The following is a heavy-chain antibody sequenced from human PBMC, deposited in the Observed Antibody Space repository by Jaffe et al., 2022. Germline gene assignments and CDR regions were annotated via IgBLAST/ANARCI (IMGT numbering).Heavy chain of an antibody. CDR3: AREVNGYGYFDS. V-gene: IGHV1-18*01. Sequence: QVQLVQSGAEVKKPGASVKVSCKASGYIFTNYGISWVRQAPGQGLEWMGWISPYNGNPNYAQKFQGRVTMTRDTSTSTVYMELRSLRSDDTAFYYCAREVNGYGYFDSWGQGTLVTVSS. J-gene: IGHJ4*02. CDR1: GYIFTNYG. D-gene: IGHD5-12*01. CDR2: ISPYNGNP.